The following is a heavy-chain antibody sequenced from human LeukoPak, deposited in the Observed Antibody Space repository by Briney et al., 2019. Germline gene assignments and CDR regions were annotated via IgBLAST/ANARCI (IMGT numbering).Heavy chain of an antibody. J-gene: IGHJ3*02. CDR3: ARRFVGYDSSWGASDI. Sequence: PSEILSLTCTVSGGSISGYYWSWIRQPPGKGLEWIGFIYYSGSTNYNPSLKSRVTISVDTSKNQFSLMLTSVTAADTAVYYCARRFVGYDSSWGASDIWGQGTMVTVSS. CDR2: IYYSGST. CDR1: GGSISGYY. D-gene: IGHD3-22*01. V-gene: IGHV4-59*08.